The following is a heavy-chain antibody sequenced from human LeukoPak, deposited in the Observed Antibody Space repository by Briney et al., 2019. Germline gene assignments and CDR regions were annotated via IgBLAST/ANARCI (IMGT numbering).Heavy chain of an antibody. V-gene: IGHV3-15*01. D-gene: IGHD3-22*01. CDR2: IKSKTDGGTT. CDR1: GFTFNNAW. CDR3: AKAEDYYDSSGYYEFDP. J-gene: IGHJ5*02. Sequence: GGSLRLSCAASGFTFNNAWMSWVRQAPGKGLEWVGRIKSKTDGGTTDNAAPVKGRFTISRDDSKNTLFLQMNSLKTEDTAVYYCAKAEDYYDSSGYYEFDPWGQGTLVTVSS.